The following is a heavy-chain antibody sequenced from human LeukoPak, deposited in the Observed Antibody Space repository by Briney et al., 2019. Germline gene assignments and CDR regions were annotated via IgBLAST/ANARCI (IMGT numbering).Heavy chain of an antibody. CDR2: TNSGGTTT. CDR3: AKQSYARSLGE. CDR1: GFPFSDFS. D-gene: IGHD2-8*01. V-gene: IGHV3-23*01. Sequence: GGSLRLSCATSGFPFSDFSVTWVRQAPGKGLEWVSTTNSGGTTTYYAESVKGRFTISRDNSKNALYLQMSSLRVEDTAIYYCAKQSYARSLGEGGPGTLVTVSS. J-gene: IGHJ4*02.